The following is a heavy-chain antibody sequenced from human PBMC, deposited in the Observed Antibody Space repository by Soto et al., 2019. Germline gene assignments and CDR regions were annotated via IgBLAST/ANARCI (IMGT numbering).Heavy chain of an antibody. Sequence: SETLSLTCTVSGGSISSYYWSWIRQPAGKELEWIGRIYTSGSTNYSPSLKSRVTMSVDTSKNQFSLKLSSVTAADTAVYYCASLLNYYDSSARTDYWGQGTLVTVSS. D-gene: IGHD3-22*01. CDR3: ASLLNYYDSSARTDY. CDR1: GGSISSYY. J-gene: IGHJ4*02. CDR2: IYTSGST. V-gene: IGHV4-4*07.